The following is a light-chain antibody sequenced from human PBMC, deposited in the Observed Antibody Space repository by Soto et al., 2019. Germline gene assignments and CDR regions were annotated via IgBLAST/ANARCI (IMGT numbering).Light chain of an antibody. V-gene: IGKV1-9*01. J-gene: IGKJ4*01. CDR2: TVS. Sequence: DIQLTQSPSFLSASVGDRLTITCRASQDIRSSLAWYQQKPGKAPNLLIYTVSTLQSGVPSRFSGSRSGTEFTLSISSLQPEYFATYSCQQFNSSPFTFGGGTKVEI. CDR3: QQFNSSPFT. CDR1: QDIRSS.